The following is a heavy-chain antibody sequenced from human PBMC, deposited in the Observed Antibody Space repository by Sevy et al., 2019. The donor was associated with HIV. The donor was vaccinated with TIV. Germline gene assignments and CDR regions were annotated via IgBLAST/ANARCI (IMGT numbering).Heavy chain of an antibody. Sequence: GGSLRISCAASGFTFSSYSMNWVRQAPGKGLEWVSSISGISNYIYYADSVQGRFSISRDNAKDSLYLQMNSLRVEDTAIYYCARGVQTYDAFDIWGQGTMVTVSS. V-gene: IGHV3-21*01. D-gene: IGHD6-6*01. J-gene: IGHJ3*02. CDR1: GFTFSSYS. CDR2: ISGISNYI. CDR3: ARGVQTYDAFDI.